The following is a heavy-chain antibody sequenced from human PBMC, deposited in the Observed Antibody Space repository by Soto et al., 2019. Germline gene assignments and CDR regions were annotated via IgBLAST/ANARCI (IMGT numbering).Heavy chain of an antibody. CDR2: IIPIFGTA. D-gene: IGHD1-1*01. V-gene: IGHV1-69*06. CDR3: ARDRAQTTYYYYGMDV. J-gene: IGHJ6*02. Sequence: SVKVSCKAPGRTFSSYAISWVRQAPGQGLEWMGGIIPIFGTANYAQKFQGRVTITADKSTSTAYMELSSLRSEDTAVYYCARDRAQTTYYYYGMDVWGQGTTVTVSS. CDR1: GRTFSSYA.